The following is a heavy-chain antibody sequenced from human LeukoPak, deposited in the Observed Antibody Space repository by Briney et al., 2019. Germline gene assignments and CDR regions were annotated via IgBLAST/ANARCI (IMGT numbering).Heavy chain of an antibody. V-gene: IGHV3-21*05. CDR3: ARDTGYRRFDF. Sequence: PGGSLRLSCAASGFTFSTFVMNWVRQAPGKGLEWISFISSGSTYIYYADSVKGRFTISRDNAENSLYLQMNSLTAEDTAVYYCARDTGYRRFDFWGRGTLVTVSS. D-gene: IGHD6-25*01. CDR2: ISSGSTYI. J-gene: IGHJ4*02. CDR1: GFTFSTFV.